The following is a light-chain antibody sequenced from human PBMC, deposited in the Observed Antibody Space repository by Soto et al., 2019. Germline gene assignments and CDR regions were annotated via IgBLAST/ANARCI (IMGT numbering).Light chain of an antibody. CDR1: RNLLWSSSNKNY. V-gene: IGKV4-1*01. CDR3: QQYYDLPLT. Sequence: DIVMTQSPDSLAVSLGERATINCKSSRNLLWSSSNKNYFAWYQQKPGHPPKLLIYWASTRESGVPDRFTGSGSETDVTLTMSNVQAEDVAVYYCQQYYDLPLTFGGGTKVQIK. CDR2: WAS. J-gene: IGKJ4*01.